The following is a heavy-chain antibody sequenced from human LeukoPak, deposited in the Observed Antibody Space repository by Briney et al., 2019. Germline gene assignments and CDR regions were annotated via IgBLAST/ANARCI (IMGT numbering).Heavy chain of an antibody. Sequence: GRSLRLSCAASGFTFDDYAMHWVRQAPGKGLEWVSGISWNSGSIGYADSVKGRFTISRDNAKNSLYLQMNSLRAEDTALYYCAKDAYGSGSYYLDYWGQGTLVTVSS. J-gene: IGHJ4*02. CDR2: ISWNSGSI. CDR1: GFTFDDYA. V-gene: IGHV3-9*01. D-gene: IGHD3-10*01. CDR3: AKDAYGSGSYYLDY.